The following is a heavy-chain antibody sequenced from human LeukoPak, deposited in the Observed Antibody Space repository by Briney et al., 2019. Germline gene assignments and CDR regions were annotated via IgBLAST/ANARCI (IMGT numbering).Heavy chain of an antibody. V-gene: IGHV3-21*01. Sequence: GGSLSLSCAASGFTFSSYSMNWVRQAPGKGLEWVSSISSSSSYIYYADSVKGRFTISRDNAENSLYLQMNSLRAEDTAVYYCARVDLYYGSGSYYPPDYWGQGTLVTVSS. CDR3: ARVDLYYGSGSYYPPDY. CDR1: GFTFSSYS. D-gene: IGHD3-10*01. J-gene: IGHJ4*02. CDR2: ISSSSSYI.